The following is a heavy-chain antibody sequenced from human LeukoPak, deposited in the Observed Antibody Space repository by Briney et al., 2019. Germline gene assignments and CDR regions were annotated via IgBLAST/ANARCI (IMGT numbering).Heavy chain of an antibody. D-gene: IGHD5-24*01. CDR2: IIPIFGTA. CDR1: GGTFSSYA. J-gene: IGHJ4*02. Sequence: GASVKVSCKASGGTFSSYAISWVRQAPGQGLEWMGGIIPIFGTANYAQKFQGRVTITADKSTSTVYMEVSSLRFEDTAVYYCARDGIEMATFDYWGQGTLVTVSS. CDR3: ARDGIEMATFDY. V-gene: IGHV1-69*06.